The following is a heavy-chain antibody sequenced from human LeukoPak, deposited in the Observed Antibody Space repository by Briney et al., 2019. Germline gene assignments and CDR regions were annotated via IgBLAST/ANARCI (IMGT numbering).Heavy chain of an antibody. Sequence: SEPLSFTCTVSGGSISSYYWSWIRQPPGKELEWIGYLFHSGTRRYTPSLKSRVTISADTTKNQFFLSLNSTTAPATAVYYCARRRGWKQQVVYFDYWGQGTLATVSS. CDR1: GGSISSYY. J-gene: IGHJ4*02. D-gene: IGHD6-13*01. V-gene: IGHV4-59*08. CDR3: ARRRGWKQQVVYFDY. CDR2: LFHSGTR.